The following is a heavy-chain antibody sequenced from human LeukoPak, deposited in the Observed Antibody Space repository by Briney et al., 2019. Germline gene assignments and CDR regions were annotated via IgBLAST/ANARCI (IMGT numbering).Heavy chain of an antibody. J-gene: IGHJ2*01. V-gene: IGHV1-18*01. CDR1: GYTFTSYG. D-gene: IGHD4-23*01. CDR3: ARDAGNSGVLWYFDL. Sequence: ASVKVSCKASGYTFTSYGISWVRQAPGQGLEWMGWISAYNGNTNYAQKLQGRVTMTTDTSTSTVYMELSSLRSEDTAVYYCARDAGNSGVLWYFDLWGRGTLVTVSS. CDR2: ISAYNGNT.